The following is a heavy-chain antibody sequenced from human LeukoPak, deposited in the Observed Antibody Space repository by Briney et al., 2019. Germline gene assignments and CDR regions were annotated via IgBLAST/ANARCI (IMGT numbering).Heavy chain of an antibody. CDR1: GGTFSSYA. D-gene: IGHD3-10*01. V-gene: IGHV1-69*06. J-gene: IGHJ6*04. Sequence: VASVKVSCKASGGTFSSYAISWVRQAPGQGREWMGGIIPIFGTANYAQKFQGRVTITADKSTSTAYMELSSLRSEDTAVYYCATAPGGGSGSGYGMDVWGKGTTVTVSS. CDR2: IIPIFGTA. CDR3: ATAPGGGSGSGYGMDV.